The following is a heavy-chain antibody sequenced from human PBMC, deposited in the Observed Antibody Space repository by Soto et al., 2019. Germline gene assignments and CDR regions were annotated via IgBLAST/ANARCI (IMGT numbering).Heavy chain of an antibody. Sequence: GASVKVSCKVSGYTLTELSMHWVGQAPGKGLEGVGGFDPEDGETIYAQKFQGRVTMTEDPSTDTAYMELSSLRSEATAVYYCATDAPVESASGVENDYWGQGTLVTVSS. V-gene: IGHV1-24*01. CDR2: FDPEDGET. J-gene: IGHJ4*02. D-gene: IGHD7-27*01. CDR1: GYTLTELS. CDR3: ATDAPVESASGVENDY.